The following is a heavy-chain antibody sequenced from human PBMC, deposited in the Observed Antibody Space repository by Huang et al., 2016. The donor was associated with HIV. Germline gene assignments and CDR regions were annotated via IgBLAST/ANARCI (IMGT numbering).Heavy chain of an antibody. J-gene: IGHJ4*02. CDR2: INQDGSER. V-gene: IGHV3-7*01. CDR1: GFTFRGYW. Sequence: EVELVQSGGGLVQPGRSLRLSCVGSGFTFRGYWMNWVRQPPGRGLGGVATINQDGSERFYVDSVRGRFAISRDNANDSLSLQLNSLKGEDSAIYFCTRGFRAKPGDYWGQGSLVTVSS. CDR3: TRGFRAKPGDY.